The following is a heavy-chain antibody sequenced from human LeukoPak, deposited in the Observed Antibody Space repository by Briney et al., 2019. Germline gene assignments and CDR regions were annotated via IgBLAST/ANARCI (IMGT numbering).Heavy chain of an antibody. Sequence: GGSLRLSCAASGFTFSSYAMSWVRQAPGKGLKWVSAISGSGGSTYYADSVKGRFTISRDNSKNTLYLQMNSLRAEDTAVYYCAKAPDYGDYFWFDPWGQGTLVTVSS. J-gene: IGHJ5*02. CDR3: AKAPDYGDYFWFDP. CDR2: ISGSGGST. V-gene: IGHV3-23*01. D-gene: IGHD4-17*01. CDR1: GFTFSSYA.